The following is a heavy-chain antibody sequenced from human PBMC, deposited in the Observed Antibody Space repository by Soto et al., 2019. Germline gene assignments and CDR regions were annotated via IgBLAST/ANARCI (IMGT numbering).Heavy chain of an antibody. V-gene: IGHV3-9*01. CDR3: ARAITISGHGAYYYYMDV. CDR2: ISWNSGSI. CDR1: GFTFDDYA. J-gene: IGHJ6*03. Sequence: EVQLVESGGGLVQPGRSLRLSCAASGFTFDDYAMHWVRQAPGKGLEWVSGISWNSGSIGYADPVKGRLTISRDNAKNSLYLQMNSLRAEDTALYYCARAITISGHGAYYYYMDVWGKGTTVTVSS. D-gene: IGHD3-3*01.